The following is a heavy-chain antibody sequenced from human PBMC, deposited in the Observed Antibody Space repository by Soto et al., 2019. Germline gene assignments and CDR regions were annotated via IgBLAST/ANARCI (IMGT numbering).Heavy chain of an antibody. CDR1: GYTFTGYY. V-gene: IGHV1-2*02. CDR2: INPNSGGT. Sequence: SVKVSCKASGYTFTGYYMHWVRQAPGQGLEWMGWINPNSGGTNYAQKFQGRVTMTRDTSISTAYMELSRLRSADTAVYSCASGAALMAAAGNLYYYYGKNFRGRGPTVAASS. J-gene: IGHJ6*02. CDR3: ASGAALMAAAGNLYYYYGKNF. D-gene: IGHD6-13*01.